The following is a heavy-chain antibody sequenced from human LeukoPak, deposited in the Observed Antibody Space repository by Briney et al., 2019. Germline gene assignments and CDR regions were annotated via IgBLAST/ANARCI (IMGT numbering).Heavy chain of an antibody. CDR2: TSSDDSNQ. Sequence: GGSLRLSCAASGFTVNTYAIHWVRQAPGKGLELVALTSSDDSNQQYADSAKGRFTISRDNSRNTIFLQMNTLRAEDTAVCYCARGDGPGSYLIDYWGQGTLVTVSS. J-gene: IGHJ4*02. D-gene: IGHD3-10*01. V-gene: IGHV3-30*04. CDR3: ARGDGPGSYLIDY. CDR1: GFTVNTYA.